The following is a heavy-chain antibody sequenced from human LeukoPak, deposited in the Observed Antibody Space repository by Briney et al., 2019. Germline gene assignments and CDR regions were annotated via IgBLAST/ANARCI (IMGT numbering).Heavy chain of an antibody. CDR3: ARGLDDILTGYPPGAFGI. CDR1: GGSISSYY. Sequence: SETLSLTCTVSGGSISSYYWSWIRQPPGKGLEWIGYIYYSGSTNYNPSLKSRVTISVDTSKNQFSLKLSSVTAADTAVYYCARGLDDILTGYPPGAFGIWGQGTMVTVSS. D-gene: IGHD3-9*01. CDR2: IYYSGST. V-gene: IGHV4-59*01. J-gene: IGHJ3*02.